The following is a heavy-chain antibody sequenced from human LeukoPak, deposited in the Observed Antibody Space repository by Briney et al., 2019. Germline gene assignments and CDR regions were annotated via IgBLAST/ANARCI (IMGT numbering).Heavy chain of an antibody. CDR2: INHSGST. CDR3: ARMGGYGSPFDY. Sequence: SETLSLTCAVYGGSFSGYYWSWIRQPPGKGLEWIGEINHSGSTNYNPSLKSRVTISVDTSKNQFSLKLSSVTAADTAVYYCARMGGYGSPFDYWGQGTLVTVSS. V-gene: IGHV4-34*01. D-gene: IGHD3-10*01. J-gene: IGHJ4*02. CDR1: GGSFSGYY.